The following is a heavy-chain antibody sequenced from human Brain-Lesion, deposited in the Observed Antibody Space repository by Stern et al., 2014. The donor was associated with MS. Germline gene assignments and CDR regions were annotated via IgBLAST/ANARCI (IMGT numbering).Heavy chain of an antibody. CDR3: VRETGGYTYGDTDFFDF. V-gene: IGHV4-61*02. D-gene: IGHD5-18*01. CDR1: GGSISSGSYY. CDR2: IYASGST. J-gene: IGHJ4*02. Sequence: QVQLVESGTGLVKPSQTLSLTCSVSGGSISSGSYYWNWIRQPAGKGLEWIGRIYASGSTNYSPSLQSRVFISGAPSKNQFSLKLSSVTAADAAMYYCVRETGGYTYGDTDFFDFWGQGTLVTVSS.